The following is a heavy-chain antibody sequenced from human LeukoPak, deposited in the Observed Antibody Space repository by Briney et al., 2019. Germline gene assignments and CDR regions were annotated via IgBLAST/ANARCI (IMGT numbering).Heavy chain of an antibody. V-gene: IGHV1-69*05. CDR3: AKDAGNYYYYMDV. CDR2: IIPIFGTA. CDR1: GGTFSSYA. Sequence: SVKVSCKASGGTFSSYAISWVRQAPGQGLEWIGGIIPIFGTANYAQKFQGRVTITTDESTSTAYMELSSLRSEDTAVYYCAKDAGNYYYYMDVWGKGTTVTVSS. J-gene: IGHJ6*03.